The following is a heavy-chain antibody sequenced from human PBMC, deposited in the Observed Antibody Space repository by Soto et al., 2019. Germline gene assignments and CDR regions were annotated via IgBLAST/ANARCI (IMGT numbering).Heavy chain of an antibody. D-gene: IGHD3-3*01. CDR3: TIFHSHGMDV. J-gene: IGHJ6*02. CDR2: INAANGDT. V-gene: IGHV1-3*01. Sequence: QVQLAQSGAEVKKPGASVKISCKASGYNFIAYALHWVRQAPGQRPEWMGWINAANGDTKYSQKFKGRVTLTAETSATTGYVEMRSLKSEDTAVYYCTIFHSHGMDVWGQGTTVTVSS. CDR1: GYNFIAYA.